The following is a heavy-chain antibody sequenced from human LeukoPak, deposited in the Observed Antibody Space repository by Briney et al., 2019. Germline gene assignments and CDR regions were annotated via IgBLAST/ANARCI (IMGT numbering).Heavy chain of an antibody. Sequence: SQTLSLTCAASGGSISSGGYSWSWIRQPPGKGLEWIGYIYHSGSTYYNPSLKSRVTISVDRSKNQFSLKLSSVTAADTAVYYCARLGEGYSGYEADYWGQGTLVTVSS. J-gene: IGHJ4*02. D-gene: IGHD5-12*01. CDR3: ARLGEGYSGYEADY. CDR1: GGSISSGGYS. CDR2: IYHSGST. V-gene: IGHV4-30-2*01.